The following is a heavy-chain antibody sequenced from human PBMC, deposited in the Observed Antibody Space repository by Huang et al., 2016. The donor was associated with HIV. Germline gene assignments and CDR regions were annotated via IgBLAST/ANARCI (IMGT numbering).Heavy chain of an antibody. CDR1: GGSISSSSYY. CDR3: ARNWGSDGGDY. Sequence: QLQLQESGPGLVKPSETLSLTCTVSGGSISSSSYYGGWIRQPPGKGLEWIGSIYYSGSTYYNPSLKRRVTISVDTSKNQFSLKLSSVTAADTAVYYCARNWGSDGGDYWGQGTLVTVSS. J-gene: IGHJ4*02. V-gene: IGHV4-39*01. D-gene: IGHD7-27*01. CDR2: IYYSGST.